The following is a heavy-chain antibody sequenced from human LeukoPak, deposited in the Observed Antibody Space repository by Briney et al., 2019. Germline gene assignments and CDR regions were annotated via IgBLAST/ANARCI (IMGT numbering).Heavy chain of an antibody. Sequence: GGSLGLSCAASGFTFSSYAMSWVRQAPGKGLEWVSAISGSGGSTYYADSVKGRFTISRDNSKNTLYLQMNSLRAEDTAVYYCAKKQQLVRGCFDYWGQGTLVTVSS. CDR2: ISGSGGST. J-gene: IGHJ4*02. V-gene: IGHV3-23*01. CDR1: GFTFSSYA. CDR3: AKKQQLVRGCFDY. D-gene: IGHD6-13*01.